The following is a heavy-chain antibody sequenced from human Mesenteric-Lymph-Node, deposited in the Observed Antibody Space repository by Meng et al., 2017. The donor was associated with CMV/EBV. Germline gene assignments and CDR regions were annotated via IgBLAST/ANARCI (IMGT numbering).Heavy chain of an antibody. D-gene: IGHD5-24*01. V-gene: IGHV3-33*06. J-gene: IGHJ4*02. CDR3: AKEGVYDGYAVDY. CDR1: GFTFSTYG. CDR2: IWSDGSNK. Sequence: ASGFTFSTYGMHWVRQAPGKGLEWMAVIWSDGSNKYYADSVKGRFTISRDNSKNTLFLQMTSLRAEDTAVYYCAKEGVYDGYAVDYWGQGTLVTVSS.